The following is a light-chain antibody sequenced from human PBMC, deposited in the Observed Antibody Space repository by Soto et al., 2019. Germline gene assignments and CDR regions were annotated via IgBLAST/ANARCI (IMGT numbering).Light chain of an antibody. CDR3: QHYHSYSEA. CDR2: KAS. J-gene: IGKJ1*01. V-gene: IGKV1-5*03. CDR1: QTISSW. Sequence: DIQMTQSPSTLSGSVGDRVTITCRASQTISSWLAWYQQKPGKAPKLLIYKASTLQSGVPSRFSGSGYGTEFTLTISSLQPDDFETYYCQHYHSYSEAFGQGTKVELK.